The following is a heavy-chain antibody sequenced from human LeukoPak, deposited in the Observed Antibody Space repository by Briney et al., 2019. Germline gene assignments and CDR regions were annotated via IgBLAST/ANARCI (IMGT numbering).Heavy chain of an antibody. CDR3: ARAAYSSTWYSRYFDL. J-gene: IGHJ2*01. V-gene: IGHV3-13*01. CDR1: GFAFSSYD. Sequence: GGSLRLSCAASGFAFSSYDIHWVRQATGKGLEWVSGIGTAGEIYYPGSVKGRFTISRENAKNSLYLQMNSLRAGDTAVYYCARAAYSSTWYSRYFDLWGRGILVTVSS. D-gene: IGHD6-13*01. CDR2: IGTAGEI.